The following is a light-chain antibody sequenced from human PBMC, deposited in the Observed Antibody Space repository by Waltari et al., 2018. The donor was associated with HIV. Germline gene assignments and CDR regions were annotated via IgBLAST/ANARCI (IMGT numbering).Light chain of an antibody. V-gene: IGLV2-23*01. CDR2: DDS. CDR3: CSYGGDDTLV. CDR1: STNVGSYTL. J-gene: IGLJ3*02. Sequence: QSALSQPASVSGSVGQSITLSCTGASTNVGSYTLISWYQHRQGQAPTLIIYDDSKRPLGISSRFSGSKSRNTASLTISGLQSEDEADYYCCSYGGDDTLVFGGGTKVTAL.